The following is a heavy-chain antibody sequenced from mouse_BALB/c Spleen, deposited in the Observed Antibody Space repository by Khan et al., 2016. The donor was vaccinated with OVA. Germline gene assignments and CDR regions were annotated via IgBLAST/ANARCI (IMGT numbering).Heavy chain of an antibody. D-gene: IGHD2-14*01. CDR2: IIYTGYT. CDR3: ARSTYRYAFVY. CDR1: GDSITSGY. V-gene: IGHV3-8*02. J-gene: IGHJ3*01. Sequence: EVQLQESGPSLVKPSQTLSLTCSVTGDSITSGYWNWIRKFPGNKLEYMVYIIYTGYTYYNPSLKSRISITRHTSKNQYYLHLNSVTDEDTATYYCARSTYRYAFVYWGQGTLVTVSA.